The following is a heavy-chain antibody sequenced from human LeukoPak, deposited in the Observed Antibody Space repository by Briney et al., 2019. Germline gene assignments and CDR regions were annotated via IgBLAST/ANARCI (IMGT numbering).Heavy chain of an antibody. V-gene: IGHV1-2*02. Sequence: ASVKVSCKASGYTFTGYYMHWVRQAPGQRLEWMGWINPNSGGTNYAQKFQGRVTMTRDTSISTAYMELSRLRSDDTAVYYCARDLVLLWFGESTYGMDVWGQGTTVTVSS. D-gene: IGHD3-10*01. J-gene: IGHJ6*02. CDR3: ARDLVLLWFGESTYGMDV. CDR2: INPNSGGT. CDR1: GYTFTGYY.